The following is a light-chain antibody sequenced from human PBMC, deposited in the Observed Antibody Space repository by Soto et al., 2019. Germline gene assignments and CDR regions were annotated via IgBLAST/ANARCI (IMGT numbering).Light chain of an antibody. Sequence: EIVMTQSPGTLSVSPGERATLYCRASQSVSSNLAWYQQKPGQAPRLLIYGASTRATGIPARFSGSGSETKFTLTFSSLHSEDFAVYYCQQFYNWPRTVGQGTKVDIK. CDR1: QSVSSN. CDR2: GAS. J-gene: IGKJ1*01. V-gene: IGKV3-15*01. CDR3: QQFYNWPRT.